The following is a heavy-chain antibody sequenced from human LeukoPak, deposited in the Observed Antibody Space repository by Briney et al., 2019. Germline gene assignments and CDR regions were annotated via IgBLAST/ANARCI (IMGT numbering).Heavy chain of an antibody. D-gene: IGHD2-15*01. CDR2: IRYDGSNK. Sequence: PGRSLRLSCAASGFTFSSYGMHWVRQAPGKGLEWVAFIRYDGSNKYYADSVKGRFTISRDNSKNTLYLQMNSLRAEDTAVYYCAKPVVVAANSDYWGQGTLVTVSS. CDR3: AKPVVVAANSDY. V-gene: IGHV3-30*02. J-gene: IGHJ4*02. CDR1: GFTFSSYG.